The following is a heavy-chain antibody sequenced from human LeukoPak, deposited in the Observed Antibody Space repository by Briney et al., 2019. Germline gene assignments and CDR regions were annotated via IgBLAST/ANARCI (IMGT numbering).Heavy chain of an antibody. Sequence: PSQTLSLTCTVSGGSISSYYWSWIRQPPGKGLEWIGYIYYSGSTNYNPSLKSRVTISVDTSKNQFSLKLSSVTAADTAVYYCAGGRAAAGSPFDYWGQGTLVTVSS. CDR2: IYYSGST. J-gene: IGHJ4*02. CDR3: AGGRAAAGSPFDY. V-gene: IGHV4-59*01. D-gene: IGHD6-13*01. CDR1: GGSISSYY.